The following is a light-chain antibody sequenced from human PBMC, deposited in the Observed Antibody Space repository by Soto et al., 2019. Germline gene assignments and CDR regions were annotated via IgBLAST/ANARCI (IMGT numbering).Light chain of an antibody. V-gene: IGKV3-15*01. CDR2: GAS. CDR3: QQYYTSLT. Sequence: EIVMTQSPATLSVSPGERATLSCRASQSVSSNLAWYQQKPGQAPRLLIYGASTRATGIPARFSGSGSGTEFTLTISSLQSEDLAVYYCQQYYTSLTFGQGTKLEIK. CDR1: QSVSSN. J-gene: IGKJ2*01.